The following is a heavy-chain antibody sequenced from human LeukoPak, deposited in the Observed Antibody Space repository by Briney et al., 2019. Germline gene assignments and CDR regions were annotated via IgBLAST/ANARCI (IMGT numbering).Heavy chain of an antibody. V-gene: IGHV1-69*01. J-gene: IGHJ3*02. CDR1: GGTFSSYA. D-gene: IGHD3-22*01. CDR3: AREGAVPYDSSGYYYPLDI. CDR2: IIPIFGAA. Sequence: ASVKVSCKASGGTFSSYAISWVRQAPGQGLEWMGGIIPIFGAANYAQKFQGRVTITADESTSTAYMELSSLRSEDTAVYYCAREGAVPYDSSGYYYPLDIWGQGTMVTVSS.